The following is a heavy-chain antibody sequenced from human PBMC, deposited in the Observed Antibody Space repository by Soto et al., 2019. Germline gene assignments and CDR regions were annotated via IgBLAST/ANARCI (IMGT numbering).Heavy chain of an antibody. CDR2: IRSKAYGGTT. V-gene: IGHV3-49*03. Sequence: PGGCLRLSCTASGFTFGDNAMSWFRQAPGKGLEWVGFIRSKAYGGTTEYAASVKGRFTISRDDSKSIAYLQMNSLKTEDTAVYYCTRWVGLDIVLVPVAEEHWFDPWGQGTLVTVSS. J-gene: IGHJ5*02. CDR1: GFTFGDNA. CDR3: TRWVGLDIVLVPVAEEHWFDP. D-gene: IGHD2-2*03.